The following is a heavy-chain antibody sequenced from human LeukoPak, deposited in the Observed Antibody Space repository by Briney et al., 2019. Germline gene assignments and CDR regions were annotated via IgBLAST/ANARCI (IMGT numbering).Heavy chain of an antibody. CDR1: GFTFSSYW. V-gene: IGHV3-74*01. Sequence: GGSLRLSCAASGFTFSSYWMHWVRQAPGKGLVWVSRINSDGSSTSYADSVKGRFTISRDNAKNTLYLQMNSLRAEDTAVYYCARAGYYDPFDPWGQGTLVTVSS. J-gene: IGHJ5*02. D-gene: IGHD3-22*01. CDR3: ARAGYYDPFDP. CDR2: INSDGSST.